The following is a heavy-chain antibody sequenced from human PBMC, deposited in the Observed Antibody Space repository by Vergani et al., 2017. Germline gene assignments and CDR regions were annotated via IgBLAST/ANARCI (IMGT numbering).Heavy chain of an antibody. D-gene: IGHD6-6*01. Sequence: QVQLQESGPGLVKPSETLSLTCTVSGGSISSYYWSWIRQPAGKGLEWIGRIYTSGSTNYNPSLKSRVTISVDTSKNQFSLKLSSVTAADTAVYYCASDAYSSSILYYYYGMDVWGQGTTVTVSS. CDR1: GGSISSYY. CDR2: IYTSGST. V-gene: IGHV4-4*07. J-gene: IGHJ6*02. CDR3: ASDAYSSSILYYYYGMDV.